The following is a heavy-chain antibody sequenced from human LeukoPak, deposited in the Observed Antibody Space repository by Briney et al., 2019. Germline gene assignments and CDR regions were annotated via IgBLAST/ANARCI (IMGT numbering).Heavy chain of an antibody. CDR2: IKEDGSEK. CDR1: GFTFSTYW. CDR3: ARSLGDD. Sequence: PGGSLRLSCAASGFTFSTYWMSWVRQAPGKGLEWVANIKEDGSEKYYGDSVKGRFTISRDNAKNSVSLQMNSLRAEDTAVYFCARSLGDDWGQGTLVTVSS. J-gene: IGHJ4*02. V-gene: IGHV3-7*01. D-gene: IGHD3-16*01.